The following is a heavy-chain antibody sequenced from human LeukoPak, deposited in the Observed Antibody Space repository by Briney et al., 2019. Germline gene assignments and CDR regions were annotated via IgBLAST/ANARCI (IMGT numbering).Heavy chain of an antibody. CDR2: ISAYNGNT. CDR1: GYTFTSYG. J-gene: IGHJ4*02. D-gene: IGHD6-19*01. V-gene: IGHV1-18*01. Sequence: ASVKVSCKASGYTFTSYGISWVRQAPGQGLEWMGWISAYNGNTNYAQKLQGRVAMTTDTSTSTAYMELRSLRSDDTAVYYCASGYSSGWRPPLSDYWGQGTLVTVSS. CDR3: ASGYSSGWRPPLSDY.